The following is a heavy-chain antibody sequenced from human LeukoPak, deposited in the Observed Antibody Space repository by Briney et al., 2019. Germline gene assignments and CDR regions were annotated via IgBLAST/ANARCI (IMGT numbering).Heavy chain of an antibody. Sequence: GGSLRLSCAASGFTFSSHAMSWVRQAPGKGLEWVSAISGSGGSTYYADSVKGRFTISRDNSKNTLYLQMKSLRAEDTAVYYCAMTAYYDFWSGYTYFDYWGQGTLVTVSS. V-gene: IGHV3-23*01. J-gene: IGHJ4*02. CDR2: ISGSGGST. D-gene: IGHD3-3*01. CDR1: GFTFSSHA. CDR3: AMTAYYDFWSGYTYFDY.